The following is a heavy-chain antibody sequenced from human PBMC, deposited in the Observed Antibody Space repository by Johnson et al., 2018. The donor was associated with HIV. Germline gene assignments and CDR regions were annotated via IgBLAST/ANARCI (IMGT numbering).Heavy chain of an antibody. CDR2: VSGSGGST. CDR3: AKGDYYGSSYYRGGVFDI. D-gene: IGHD3-22*01. CDR1: GFTFSNYA. J-gene: IGHJ3*02. Sequence: EVLLLESGGGVVQPGRSLRLSCAASGFTFSNYAMSWVRQAPGKGLEWVSAVSGSGGSTYYADSVKGRFTISRDNSRNTVYLQMNSLRAEDTAVYYCAKGDYYGSSYYRGGVFDIWGQGTMVTVSS. V-gene: IGHV3-23*01.